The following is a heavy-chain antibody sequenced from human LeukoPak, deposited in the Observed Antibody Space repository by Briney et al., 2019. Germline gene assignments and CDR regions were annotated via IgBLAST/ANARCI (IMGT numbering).Heavy chain of an antibody. J-gene: IGHJ4*02. CDR3: ERVPGRTRYFDS. CDR2: IKQDGREK. V-gene: IGHV3-7*01. Sequence: GGSLRLSCAASGFTFTCCWMSWVRQTPGKGLEWVASIKQDGREKFYADSVKGRFTISRDNAKNSLYLQVNSLRAEDTAVYYCERVPGRTRYFDSWGQGILVTVSS. CDR1: GFTFTCCW. D-gene: IGHD1-26*01.